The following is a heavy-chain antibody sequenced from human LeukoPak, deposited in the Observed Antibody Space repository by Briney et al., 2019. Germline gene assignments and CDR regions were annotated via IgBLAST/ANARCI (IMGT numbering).Heavy chain of an antibody. CDR1: GFTFASYA. Sequence: GSLRLSCAASGFTFASYAMPWVRQAPGKGLEWVSDISGGGGSTHYADSVKGRLTISRDNSKNTLYLQMNSLRAEHTAVYYCAKGQTTVTPNAFDIWGQGTMVTVSS. CDR2: ISGGGGST. D-gene: IGHD4-17*01. J-gene: IGHJ3*02. V-gene: IGHV3-23*01. CDR3: AKGQTTVTPNAFDI.